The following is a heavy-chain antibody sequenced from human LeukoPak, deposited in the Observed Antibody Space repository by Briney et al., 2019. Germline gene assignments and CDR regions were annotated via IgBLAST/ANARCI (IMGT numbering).Heavy chain of an antibody. D-gene: IGHD3-9*01. J-gene: IGHJ5*02. CDR1: GGSISSSSYY. CDR2: IYYSGST. Sequence: SETLSLTCTVSGGSISSSSYYWGWIRQPPGKGLEWIGSIYYSGSTYYNPSLKSRVTISVDTSKNQFSLKLSSVTAADTAVYYCARDLPGYPNWFDPWGQGTLVTVSS. V-gene: IGHV4-39*07. CDR3: ARDLPGYPNWFDP.